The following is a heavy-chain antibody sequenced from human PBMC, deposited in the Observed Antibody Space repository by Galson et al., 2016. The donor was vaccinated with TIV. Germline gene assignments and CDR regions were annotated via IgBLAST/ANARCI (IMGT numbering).Heavy chain of an antibody. D-gene: IGHD3-9*01. CDR1: GFTFSSYD. CDR2: IWYDGNDK. J-gene: IGHJ6*02. Sequence: SLRLSCAASGFTFSSYDMHWVRQAPGKGLQWVAVIWYDGNDKYYADSVKGRFTISRDNPKNTLYLQMNSLRVEDTAVYYYSRDRKYYDILTAGNSYYGMDVRGQGTTVTVSS. CDR3: SRDRKYYDILTAGNSYYGMDV. V-gene: IGHV3-33*01.